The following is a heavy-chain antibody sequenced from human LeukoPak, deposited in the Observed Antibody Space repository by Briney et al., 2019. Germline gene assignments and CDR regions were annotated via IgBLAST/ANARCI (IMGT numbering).Heavy chain of an antibody. V-gene: IGHV3-48*04. CDR3: ARVEQWLVPHFDY. J-gene: IGHJ4*02. CDR2: ISSSGSTI. D-gene: IGHD6-19*01. CDR1: GFTFSSYS. Sequence: GGSLRLSCAASGFTFSSYSMNWVRQAPGKGLEWVSYISSSGSTIYYADSVKGRFTISRDNAKNSLYLQMNSLRAEDTAVYYCARVEQWLVPHFDYWGQGTLVTVSS.